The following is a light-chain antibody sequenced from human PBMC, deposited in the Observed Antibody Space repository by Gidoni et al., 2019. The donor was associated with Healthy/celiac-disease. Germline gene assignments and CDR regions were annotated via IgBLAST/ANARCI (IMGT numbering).Light chain of an antibody. CDR3: QQSYSTPRT. CDR2: AAS. V-gene: IGKV1-39*01. CDR1: QSISSY. Sequence: DHQKNQAPSSLSASVGDRVTITFRASQSISSYLNWYQQKPGKAPKLLIDAASSLQSGVPSRFSGSGSGTDFTLTISSLQPEDFATYYCQQSYSTPRTFGGXTKVEIK. J-gene: IGKJ4*01.